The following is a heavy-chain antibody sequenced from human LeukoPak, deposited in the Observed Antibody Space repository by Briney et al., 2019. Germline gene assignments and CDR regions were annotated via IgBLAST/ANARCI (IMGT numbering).Heavy chain of an antibody. CDR1: GFTVSSNY. J-gene: IGHJ3*02. D-gene: IGHD2-2*02. V-gene: IGHV3-66*02. CDR3: ARVGYCSSTSCYKGLGAFDI. Sequence: PGRSLTLSCAASGFTVSSNYMSWVRQEPGEGLEWVSFIYGGGTTYYADSGKGRLTISRDNSKNTLYLQMNSLRAEDTAVYYCARVGYCSSTSCYKGLGAFDIWGQGTMVTVSS. CDR2: IYGGGTT.